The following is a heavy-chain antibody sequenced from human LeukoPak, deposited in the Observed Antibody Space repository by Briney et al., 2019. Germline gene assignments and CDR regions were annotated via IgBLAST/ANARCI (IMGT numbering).Heavy chain of an antibody. J-gene: IGHJ4*02. D-gene: IGHD5-12*01. CDR2: IYYSGST. V-gene: IGHV4-39*01. CDR1: GGSISNNNYY. CDR3: ARMYSGYEDY. Sequence: SETLSLTCTVSGGSISNNNYYWGWIRQPPGKGLEWIGTIYYSGSTYHNPSLKSRVTVSVDTSKNQFSLKLSSVTAADTTVYYCARMYSGYEDYWGQGTLVTVSS.